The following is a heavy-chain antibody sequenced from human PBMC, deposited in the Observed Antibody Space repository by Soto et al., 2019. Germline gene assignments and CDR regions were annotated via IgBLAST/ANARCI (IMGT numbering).Heavy chain of an antibody. Sequence: VASVKVSCKASGYTFTSYGISWVRQAPGQGLEWMGWISAYNGNTNYAQKLQGRVTMTTDTSTSTAYMELRSLRSDDTAVYYCARESLDSIAVAGIGTSFDYWGQGTLVTVSS. J-gene: IGHJ4*02. D-gene: IGHD6-19*01. V-gene: IGHV1-18*04. CDR2: ISAYNGNT. CDR1: GYTFTSYG. CDR3: ARESLDSIAVAGIGTSFDY.